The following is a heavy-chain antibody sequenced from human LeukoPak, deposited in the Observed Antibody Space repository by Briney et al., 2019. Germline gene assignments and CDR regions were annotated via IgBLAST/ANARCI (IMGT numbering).Heavy chain of an antibody. V-gene: IGHV4-39*01. CDR3: AKPRTRLAWFDP. CDR2: IYYSGST. Sequence: SETLSLTCTVSGGSISTSNYYWGWIRQPPGKGLEWIGSIYYSGSTYYNPSLKSRVTISVDTSKNQFSLKVRSVTAADTAVYYCAKPRTRLAWFDPWGQGTLVTVSS. D-gene: IGHD6-19*01. CDR1: GGSISTSNYY. J-gene: IGHJ5*02.